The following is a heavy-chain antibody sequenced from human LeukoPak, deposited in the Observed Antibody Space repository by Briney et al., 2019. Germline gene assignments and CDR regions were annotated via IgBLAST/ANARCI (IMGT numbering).Heavy chain of an antibody. Sequence: ASVKVSFKASGYSFNDYGISWVRQAPGQGREWMGWIGTHTGNTKYAENLQGRVTLTTDTSMNTAYMELRSLRSDDTAVYYCARDYFASGSSYVWFDPWGQGTLVTVSS. CDR2: IGTHTGNT. V-gene: IGHV1-18*01. CDR1: GYSFNDYG. J-gene: IGHJ5*02. D-gene: IGHD3-22*01. CDR3: ARDYFASGSSYVWFDP.